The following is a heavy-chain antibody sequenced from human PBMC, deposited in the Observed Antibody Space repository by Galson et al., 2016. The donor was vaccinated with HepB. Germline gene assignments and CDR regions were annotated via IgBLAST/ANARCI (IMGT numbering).Heavy chain of an antibody. V-gene: IGHV3-30-3*01. CDR1: GFTFSSYA. J-gene: IGHJ3*02. CDR3: ARGTRGYSYAFPDAFDI. D-gene: IGHD5-18*01. Sequence: SLRLSCAASGFTFSSYAMHWVRQVPGKGLEWVAVISFDGSNKNYGDSVKGRFTISRDNSKNTLYLQVNSLTAEDTAVFYCARGTRGYSYAFPDAFDIWGQGTVVTVSS. CDR2: ISFDGSNK.